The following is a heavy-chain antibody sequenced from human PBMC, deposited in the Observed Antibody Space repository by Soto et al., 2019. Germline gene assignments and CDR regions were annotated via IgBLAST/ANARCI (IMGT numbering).Heavy chain of an antibody. J-gene: IGHJ3*02. CDR1: GDSVSSNSAA. Sequence: PSQTLSLTCAISGDSVSSNSAAWNWIRQSPSRGLEWLGRTYYRSKWYNDYAASVKSRITINPDTSKNQFSLQLNSVTPEDTAVYYCARARRDSSGYSPWIALDAFDIWGQGTMVTVSS. CDR2: TYYRSKWYN. CDR3: ARARRDSSGYSPWIALDAFDI. V-gene: IGHV6-1*01. D-gene: IGHD3-22*01.